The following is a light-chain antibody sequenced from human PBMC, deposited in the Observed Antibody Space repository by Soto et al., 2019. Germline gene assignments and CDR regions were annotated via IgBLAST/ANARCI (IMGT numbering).Light chain of an antibody. CDR3: QQRRDLPLT. Sequence: EIVLTQSPTTLSLSPGERGTLSCRASQSIGNQLAWYQQKPGQAPRLLISEVSNRATGTPARFSGSGSGTDFTLTLTSVQPEDFAIYYCQQRRDLPLTFGGVTKLEIK. CDR2: EVS. V-gene: IGKV3-11*01. J-gene: IGKJ4*01. CDR1: QSIGNQ.